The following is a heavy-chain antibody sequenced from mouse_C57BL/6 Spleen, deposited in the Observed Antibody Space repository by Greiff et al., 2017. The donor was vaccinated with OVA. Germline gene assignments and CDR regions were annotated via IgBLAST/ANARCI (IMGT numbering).Heavy chain of an antibody. CDR2: IDPSDSYT. D-gene: IGHD3-3*01. J-gene: IGHJ2*01. Sequence: VKLQQPGAELVMPGASVKLSCKASGYTFTSYWMHWVKQRPGKGLEWIGEIDPSDSYTNYNQQFKGKSTLTVGKSSSTAYMPLSSLNSEDSAVDNGAKGDQRRRDYFDYWGQGTTLTVSS. CDR3: AKGDQRRRDYFDY. V-gene: IGHV1-69*01. CDR1: GYTFTSYW.